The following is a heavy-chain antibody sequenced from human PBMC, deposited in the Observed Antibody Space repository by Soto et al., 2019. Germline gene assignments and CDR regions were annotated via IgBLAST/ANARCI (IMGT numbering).Heavy chain of an antibody. J-gene: IGHJ4*02. CDR1: GFTFSSYA. CDR2: ISYDGSNK. Sequence: GGSLRLSCAASGFTFSSYAMHWVRQAPGKGLEWVAVISYDGSNKYYADSVKGRFTISRDNSKNTLYLQMNSLRAEDTAVYYCARVDTAMVPRLYYFDYWGQGTLVIVSS. CDR3: ARVDTAMVPRLYYFDY. D-gene: IGHD5-18*01. V-gene: IGHV3-30*04.